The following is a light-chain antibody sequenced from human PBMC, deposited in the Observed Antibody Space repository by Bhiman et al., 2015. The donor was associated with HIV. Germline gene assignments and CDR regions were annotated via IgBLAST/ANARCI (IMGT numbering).Light chain of an antibody. Sequence: QSALTQPASVSGSPGQSITISCTGTSSDVGGYNYVSWCQQHPGKAPKLMIYDVSNRPSGVSNRFSGSKSGNTASLTISGLQTEDEADYYCSSYRTSNTWVFGGGTKLTVL. CDR3: SSYRTSNTWV. V-gene: IGLV2-14*03. CDR1: SSDVGGYNY. J-gene: IGLJ3*02. CDR2: DVS.